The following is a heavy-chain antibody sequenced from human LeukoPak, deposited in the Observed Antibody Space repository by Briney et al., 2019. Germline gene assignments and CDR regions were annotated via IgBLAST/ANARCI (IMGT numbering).Heavy chain of an antibody. CDR2: IKQDGSEK. Sequence: PGGSLRLPCAASGFTFSSYWMSWVRQAPGKGLEWVANIKQDGSEKYYVDSVKGRFTISRDNAKNSLYLQMNSLRAEDTAVYYCARLTSLLYYDFWSDPYYFDYWGQGTLVTVSS. J-gene: IGHJ4*02. CDR1: GFTFSSYW. CDR3: ARLTSLLYYDFWSDPYYFDY. D-gene: IGHD3-3*01. V-gene: IGHV3-7*01.